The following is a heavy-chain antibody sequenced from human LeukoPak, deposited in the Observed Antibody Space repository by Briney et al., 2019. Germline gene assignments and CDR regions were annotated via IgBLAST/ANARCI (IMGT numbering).Heavy chain of an antibody. CDR1: GYRFITFG. CDR2: INPYNGNR. Sequence: EASVKVSCKTSGYRFITFGINWVRQAPGQGLEWMGWINPYNGNRYYAKKFQGRFNMTTDTSTSTVYLELQTLTSDDTAIYYCVRFQASEFRGFDHWGQGTLITVSS. J-gene: IGHJ4*02. V-gene: IGHV1-18*01. D-gene: IGHD3-10*01. CDR3: VRFQASEFRGFDH.